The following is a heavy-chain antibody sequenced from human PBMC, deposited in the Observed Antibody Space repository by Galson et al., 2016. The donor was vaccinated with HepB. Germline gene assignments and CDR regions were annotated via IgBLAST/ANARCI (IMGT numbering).Heavy chain of an antibody. D-gene: IGHD3-10*01. CDR3: ARCFGESRLGSVYGMDV. V-gene: IGHV4-4*02. J-gene: IGHJ6*02. CDR1: GGSMSSSDW. CDR2: VYQSGNT. Sequence: SETLSLTCAVSGGSMSSSDWWSWVRQSPGKGLEWIGEVYQSGNTNYNPSLQSRVTIAIDNSKKQLSLKLSTLTAADTAVYYCARCFGESRLGSVYGMDVWGQGTTVTVSS.